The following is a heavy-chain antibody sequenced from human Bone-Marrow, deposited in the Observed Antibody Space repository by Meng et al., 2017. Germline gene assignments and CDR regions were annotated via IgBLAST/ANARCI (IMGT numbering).Heavy chain of an antibody. Sequence: GQQVQSGAEVKKPGASVKVFCKASGSTFTGYYMHWVRQAPGQGLEWMGRINPNSGGTNYAQKFQGRVTMTRDTSISTAYMELSRLRSDDTAVHYCARESLGGGSCYSRFDPWGQGTLVTVSS. D-gene: IGHD2-15*01. CDR2: INPNSGGT. CDR1: GSTFTGYY. V-gene: IGHV1-2*06. CDR3: ARESLGGGSCYSRFDP. J-gene: IGHJ5*02.